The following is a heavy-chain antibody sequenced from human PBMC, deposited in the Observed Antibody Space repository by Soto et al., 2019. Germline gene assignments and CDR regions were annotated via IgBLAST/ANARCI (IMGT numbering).Heavy chain of an antibody. CDR2: IYDTGISGYTPST. V-gene: IGHV4-59*01. J-gene: IGHJ6*02. CDR1: GGSITSSY. CDR3: ARGEDAFFYYGLDV. Sequence: SETLSLTCTVSGGSITSSYCSWIRRPPWKGLEWIAYIYDTGISGYTPSTSYNPSLKSRVTMSVDTSKSQFSLKLTSVTAAEKAVYYCARGEDAFFYYGLDVWGQGITVTFSS.